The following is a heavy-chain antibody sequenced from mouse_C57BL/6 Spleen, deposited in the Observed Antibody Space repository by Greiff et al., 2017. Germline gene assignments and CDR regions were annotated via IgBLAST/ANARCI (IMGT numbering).Heavy chain of an antibody. CDR3: ALTTVVAHYFDY. CDR2: IYPRSGNT. J-gene: IGHJ2*01. V-gene: IGHV1-81*01. Sequence: VQLVESGAELARPGASVKLSCKASGYTFTSYGISWVKQRTGQGLEWIGEIYPRSGNTYYNEKFKGKATLTADKSSSTAYMELRSLTSEDSAVYFCALTTVVAHYFDYWGQGTTLTVSS. D-gene: IGHD1-1*01. CDR1: GYTFTSYG.